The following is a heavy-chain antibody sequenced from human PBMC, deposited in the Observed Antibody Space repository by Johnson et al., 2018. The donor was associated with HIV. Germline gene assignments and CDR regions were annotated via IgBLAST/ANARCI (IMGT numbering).Heavy chain of an antibody. CDR2: ISHDGSNE. D-gene: IGHD7-27*01. Sequence: QMQLVESGGGVVQPGRSLRLSCAASGFTFSSYPMHWVRQAPGKGLEWVAVISHDGSNEYHADSVQGRFTISRENSKNTLYLEMNSLRTEDTAVHYCAKDRNWGASGAFDIWGQGTMVTVSS. CDR1: GFTFSSYP. CDR3: AKDRNWGASGAFDI. V-gene: IGHV3-30*04. J-gene: IGHJ3*02.